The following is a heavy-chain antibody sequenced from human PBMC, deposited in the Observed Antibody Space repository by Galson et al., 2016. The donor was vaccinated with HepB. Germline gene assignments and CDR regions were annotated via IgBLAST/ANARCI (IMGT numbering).Heavy chain of an antibody. CDR2: ISVHTGNT. J-gene: IGHJ4*02. CDR1: GYTFSSYG. CDR3: ARGGGRGGSDY. V-gene: IGHV1-18*01. Sequence: SVKVSCKAFGYTFSSYGISWVRQAPEQGLEWMGWISVHTGNTNYAQKFQGRVTMTTDISTSTAFMELGSLRSDDTAVYYCARGGGRGGSDYWGQGTLVTVSS. D-gene: IGHD1-26*01.